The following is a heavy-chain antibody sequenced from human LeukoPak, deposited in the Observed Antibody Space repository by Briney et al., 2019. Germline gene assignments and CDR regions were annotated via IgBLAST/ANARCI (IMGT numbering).Heavy chain of an antibody. CDR2: ISSSGSTI. J-gene: IGHJ1*01. D-gene: IGHD3-22*01. CDR3: ARQYYYDSSGYCDAYFQH. Sequence: ESGGSLRLSCAASGFTFSSYEMNWVRQAPGKGLEWVSYISSSGSTIYYADSVRGRFTISRDNAKNSLYLQMNSLRAEDTAVYYCARQYYYDSSGYCDAYFQHWGQGTLVTVSS. V-gene: IGHV3-48*03. CDR1: GFTFSSYE.